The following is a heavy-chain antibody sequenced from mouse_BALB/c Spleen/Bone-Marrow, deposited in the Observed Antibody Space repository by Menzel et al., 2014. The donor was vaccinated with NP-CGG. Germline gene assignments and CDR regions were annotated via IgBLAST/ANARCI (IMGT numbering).Heavy chain of an antibody. CDR1: GFTFSSFG. J-gene: IGHJ4*01. Sequence: EVQRVESEGGLVQPGGSRKLSCAASGFTFSSFGMHWVRQAPEKGLEWVAYISSGSSTIYYADTVKGRFTISRDNPKNTLFLQMTSLRSEDTAMYYCARYGNYFYAMDYWGQGTSVTVSS. D-gene: IGHD2-1*01. V-gene: IGHV5-17*02. CDR2: ISSGSSTI. CDR3: ARYGNYFYAMDY.